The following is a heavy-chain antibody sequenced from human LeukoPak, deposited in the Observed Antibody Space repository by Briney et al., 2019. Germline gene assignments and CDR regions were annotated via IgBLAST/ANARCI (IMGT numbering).Heavy chain of an antibody. V-gene: IGHV1-69*01. CDR2: IIPIFGTA. J-gene: IGHJ3*02. CDR1: GGTFSSYA. D-gene: IGHD3-22*01. Sequence: SVKVSCKASGGTFSSYAISWVRQAPGQGLEWMGGIIPIFGTANYAQKFQGRVTITADESTSTAYMELSSLRSEDTAVYYCAREKPLGITMMVPLSAFDIWGQGTMVTVSS. CDR3: AREKPLGITMMVPLSAFDI.